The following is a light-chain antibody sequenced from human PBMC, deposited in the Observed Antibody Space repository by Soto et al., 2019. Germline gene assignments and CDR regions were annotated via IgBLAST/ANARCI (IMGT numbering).Light chain of an antibody. V-gene: IGLV2-14*01. Sequence: QSALTQPASVSGSPGQSIAISCTGTSSDVGGYNYVSWHQQHPGKAPKVLISVVSNRPSGVSNRFSGSKSGNTASLTISGLQAEDEAIYHCSSYAGFNIFGAGTKLTVL. CDR3: SSYAGFNI. J-gene: IGLJ2*01. CDR2: VVS. CDR1: SSDVGGYNY.